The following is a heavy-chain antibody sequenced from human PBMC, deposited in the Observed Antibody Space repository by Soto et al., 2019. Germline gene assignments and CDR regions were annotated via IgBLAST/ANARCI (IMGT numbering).Heavy chain of an antibody. D-gene: IGHD2-21*01. J-gene: IGHJ3*02. V-gene: IGHV4-4*07. CDR3: APDRSGYDTRAYSLYDALNI. CDR2: LYSTGST. CDR1: GGSVSSHY. Sequence: SETLSLTCTVSGGSVSSHYWSWIRQAAGKGLEWIGRLYSTGSTNYNPSLRSRVTMSVGTSRNQFSLTLTSVTAADPAASYCAPDRSGYDTRAYSLYDALNIWGQGTMVTFSS.